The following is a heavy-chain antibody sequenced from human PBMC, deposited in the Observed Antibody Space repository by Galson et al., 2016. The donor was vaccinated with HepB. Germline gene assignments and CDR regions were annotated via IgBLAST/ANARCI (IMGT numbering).Heavy chain of an antibody. CDR1: GFTFSSYA. V-gene: IGHV3-23*01. CDR3: AKDRSPFSDIVTGYFPDNDAFYI. Sequence: SLRLSCAASGFTFSSYAMSWVRQAPGKGLEWVSTISGGGGNTDYADSVKGRLTISRDNSKNTLYLQMNSLRAEDTAVYYCAKDRSPFSDIVTGYFPDNDAFYIWGQGTMVTVSS. CDR2: ISGGGGNT. D-gene: IGHD3-9*01. J-gene: IGHJ3*02.